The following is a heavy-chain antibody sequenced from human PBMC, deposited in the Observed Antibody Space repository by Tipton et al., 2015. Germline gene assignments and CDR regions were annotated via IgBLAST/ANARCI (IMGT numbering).Heavy chain of an antibody. CDR3: ARLTGDYYDSATYDPPYVDY. D-gene: IGHD3-22*01. J-gene: IGHJ4*02. V-gene: IGHV4-59*01. CDR2: IYHSGRT. Sequence: TLSLTCTVSGGSIRTYYWVWVRQPPGRGLESLGYIYHSGRTNYNPSLRSRLTMSVDSSKNQFSLRLSSATAADTAVYYCARLTGDYYDSATYDPPYVDYWGQGILVRVSS. CDR1: GGSIRTYY.